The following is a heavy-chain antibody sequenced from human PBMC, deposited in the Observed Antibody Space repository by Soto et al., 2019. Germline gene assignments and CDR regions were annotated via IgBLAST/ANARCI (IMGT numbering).Heavy chain of an antibody. V-gene: IGHV3-30-3*01. CDR3: ARFRSDIAAAGGNYYGMDV. D-gene: IGHD6-13*01. CDR2: ISYDGSNK. CDR1: GFTFSSYA. Sequence: GGSLRLSCAASGFTFSSYAMHWVRQAPGKGLEWVAVISYDGSNKYYADSVKGRFTISRDNSKNTLYLQMNSLRAEDTAVYYCARFRSDIAAAGGNYYGMDVWGQGTTVTVSS. J-gene: IGHJ6*02.